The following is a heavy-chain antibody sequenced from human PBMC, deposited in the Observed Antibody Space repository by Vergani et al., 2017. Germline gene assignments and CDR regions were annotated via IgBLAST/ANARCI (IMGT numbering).Heavy chain of an antibody. CDR2: INHSGST. Sequence: QVQLQQWGAGLLKPSETLSLTCAVYGGPFSGYYWSWIRQPPGKGLEWIGEINHSGSTNYNPSLKSRVTISVDTSKNQFSLKLSSVTAADTAVYYCARGRRYCSSTSCYPLDYWGQGTLVTVSS. D-gene: IGHD2-2*01. V-gene: IGHV4-34*01. CDR1: GGPFSGYY. J-gene: IGHJ4*02. CDR3: ARGRRYCSSTSCYPLDY.